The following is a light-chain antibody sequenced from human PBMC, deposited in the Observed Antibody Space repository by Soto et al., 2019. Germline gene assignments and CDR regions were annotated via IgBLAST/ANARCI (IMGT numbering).Light chain of an antibody. CDR3: QSYDSSLSGAYV. CDR2: ANS. Sequence: QSVLTQPPSVSEAPGQRVTISCTGSSSNIGAGYDVHWYQQFPGTAPKVLIYANSNRPSGVPDRFSGSRSGTSASLAITGLQAEDEADYYCQSYDSSLSGAYVFGAGTKLTVL. J-gene: IGLJ1*01. V-gene: IGLV1-40*01. CDR1: SSNIGAGYD.